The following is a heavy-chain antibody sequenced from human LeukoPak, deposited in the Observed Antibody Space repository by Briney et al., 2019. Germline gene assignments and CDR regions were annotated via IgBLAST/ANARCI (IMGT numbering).Heavy chain of an antibody. CDR3: VRVMDTGNSWYYFDR. CDR2: IFDSART. J-gene: IGHJ4*02. D-gene: IGHD1-1*01. Sequence: SGTLSLTCLISNHSIIETYDWAWIRQPPGKDLEWIGSIFDSARTDYTPSLKSRVTIALDRSNNPLSLTLTSVTAADTAVYHCVRVMDTGNSWYYFDRWGQGTRVAVS. V-gene: IGHV4-38-2*02. CDR1: NHSIIETYD.